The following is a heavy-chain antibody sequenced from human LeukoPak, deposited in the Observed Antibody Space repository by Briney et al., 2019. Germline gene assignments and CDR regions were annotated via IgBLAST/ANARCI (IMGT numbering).Heavy chain of an antibody. CDR1: GGTFSSYA. D-gene: IGHD3-3*01. J-gene: IGHJ4*02. CDR2: IIPIFGTA. CDR3: AKGPEYYDFWSGYYTDDYFDY. V-gene: IGHV1-69*13. Sequence: ASVKVSCKASGGTFSSYAISWVRQAPGQGLEWMGGIIPIFGTANYAQKFQGRVTITADESTSTAYMELSSLRSEDTAVYYCAKGPEYYDFWSGYYTDDYFDYWGQGTLVTVSS.